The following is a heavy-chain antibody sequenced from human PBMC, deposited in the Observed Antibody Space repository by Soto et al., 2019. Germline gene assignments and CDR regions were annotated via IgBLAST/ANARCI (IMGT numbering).Heavy chain of an antibody. CDR3: ARGDREDIEEVVGVRPGEYSMDV. J-gene: IGHJ6*02. V-gene: IGHV3-30-3*01. CDR1: EFTFRIFA. D-gene: IGHD1-26*01. CDR2: ISYDGSRK. Sequence: QVHLVESGGGVVQPGSSLRLSCAVSEFTFRIFAMHWLRQSPGKGLEWVAVISYDGSRKADSVKGRFTVSRDNSWNTLYLQMNSLRAEDTAIYYCARGDREDIEEVVGVRPGEYSMDVWGQGTTVTVSS.